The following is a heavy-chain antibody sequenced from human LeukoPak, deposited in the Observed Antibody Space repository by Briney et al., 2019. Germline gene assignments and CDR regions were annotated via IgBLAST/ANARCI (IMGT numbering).Heavy chain of an antibody. CDR2: INSDGSST. Sequence: PGGSLRLSCAASGFTFSSYWMHWVRQAPGKGLVWVSRINSDGSSTSYADSVKGRFTISRDNAKNTLYLQMNSLRAEDTAVYYCASPGVAVPIGPGDAFDIWGQGTMVTVSS. CDR1: GFTFSSYW. V-gene: IGHV3-74*01. CDR3: ASPGVAVPIGPGDAFDI. J-gene: IGHJ3*02. D-gene: IGHD2-2*01.